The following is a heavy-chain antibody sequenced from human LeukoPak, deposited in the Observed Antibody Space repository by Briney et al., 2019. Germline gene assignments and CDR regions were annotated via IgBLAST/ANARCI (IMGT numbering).Heavy chain of an antibody. V-gene: IGHV3-11*04. Sequence: GGSLRLSCAASGFTFSVYYMSWVRQAPGKGLEWVSYISSSGSTIYYADSVKGRFTISRDNAKNSLYLQMNSLRAEDTAVYYCARAQYSGSHSPFDYWGQGTLVTVSS. CDR1: GFTFSVYY. CDR3: ARAQYSGSHSPFDY. D-gene: IGHD1-26*01. CDR2: ISSSGSTI. J-gene: IGHJ4*02.